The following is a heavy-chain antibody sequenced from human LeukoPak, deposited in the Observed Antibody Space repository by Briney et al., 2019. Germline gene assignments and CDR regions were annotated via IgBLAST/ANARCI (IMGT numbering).Heavy chain of an antibody. CDR1: GGSISSSSYY. CDR2: IYYSGST. J-gene: IGHJ2*01. CDR3: ARVNWNNPIWYFDL. V-gene: IGHV4-39*01. D-gene: IGHD1/OR15-1a*01. Sequence: PSETLSLTCTVSGGSISSSSYYWGWIRQPPGKGLEWIGSIYYSGSTYYNPSLKSRVTISVDTSKNQFSLKLSTVTAADTALYYCARVNWNNPIWYFDLWGRGTLVTVSS.